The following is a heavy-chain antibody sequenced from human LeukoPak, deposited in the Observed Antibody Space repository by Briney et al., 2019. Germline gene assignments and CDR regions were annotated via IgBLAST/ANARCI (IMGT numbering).Heavy chain of an antibody. CDR3: ARGLTSGYYGSYYMDV. D-gene: IGHD3-22*01. J-gene: IGHJ6*03. CDR2: IYYSGST. CDR1: GGSFSGYY. V-gene: IGHV4-59*01. Sequence: SETLSLTCAVYGGSFSGYYWSWIRQPPGKGLEWMGYIYYSGSTNYNPSLRSRVTISLDTSKNQFSLKLRSVTAADTAVYYCARGLTSGYYGSYYMDVWGRGTTLTVSS.